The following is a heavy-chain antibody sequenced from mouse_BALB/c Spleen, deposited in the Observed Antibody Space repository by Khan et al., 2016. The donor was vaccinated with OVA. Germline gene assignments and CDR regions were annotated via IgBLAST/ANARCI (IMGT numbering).Heavy chain of an antibody. V-gene: IGHV3-6*02. CDR2: ISYDGSN. D-gene: IGHD1-1*01. CDR3: ARDYFGNGHFDY. Sequence: EVQLQESGPGLVKPSQSLSLTCSVTGYSITSGYNWNWIRQFPGNKLEWMGYISYDGSNNYNPSLKNRISITRDTSKNQFFLKLNSVTTEDTATYYCARDYFGNGHFDYWGQGTTLTVSS. J-gene: IGHJ2*01. CDR1: GYSITSGYN.